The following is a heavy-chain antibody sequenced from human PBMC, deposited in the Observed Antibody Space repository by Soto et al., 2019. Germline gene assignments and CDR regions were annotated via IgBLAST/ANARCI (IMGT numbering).Heavy chain of an antibody. CDR3: ARGRDEYKLGKV. J-gene: IGHJ6*02. V-gene: IGHV4-34*01. CDR2: IHPSGST. Sequence: QVQLQQWGAGLLKPSETLSLTCAVSGGSLSDYYWPWIRQSPGKGLEWIGEIHPSGSTYYNPSLRSRVTISVDTSTNQFSLKLTSLTAADTAIYYCARGRDEYKLGKVWGHGTRVTVSS. CDR1: GGSLSDYY. D-gene: IGHD1-1*01.